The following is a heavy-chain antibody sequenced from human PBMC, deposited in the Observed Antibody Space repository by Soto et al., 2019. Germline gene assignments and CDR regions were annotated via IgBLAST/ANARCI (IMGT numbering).Heavy chain of an antibody. CDR1: GGSISSGGYY. D-gene: IGHD3-3*01. CDR2: IYYSGST. J-gene: IGHJ5*02. Sequence: QVQLQESGPGLVKPSQTLSLTCTVSGGSISSGGYYWSWIRQHPGKGLEWIGYIYYSGSTYYNPSLKSRVTISVDTSKNQFSLKLSSMTAADTAVYYCARGITIFGVVITNWFDPWGQGTLVTVSS. CDR3: ARGITIFGVVITNWFDP. V-gene: IGHV4-31*03.